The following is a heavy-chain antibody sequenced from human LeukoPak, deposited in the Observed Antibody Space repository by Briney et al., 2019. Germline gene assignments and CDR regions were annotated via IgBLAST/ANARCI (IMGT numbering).Heavy chain of an antibody. CDR3: ARLALYGGNPGY. J-gene: IGHJ4*02. CDR2: ISAYNGNT. V-gene: IGHV1-18*01. CDR1: GYTFTTYG. D-gene: IGHD4-23*01. Sequence: GASVKVSCTASGYTFTTYGISWVRQAPGQGLEWMGWISAYNGNTNYAQKLQGRVTMTTDTSTSTAYMELRSLRSDDTAVYYCARLALYGGNPGYWGQGTLVTVSS.